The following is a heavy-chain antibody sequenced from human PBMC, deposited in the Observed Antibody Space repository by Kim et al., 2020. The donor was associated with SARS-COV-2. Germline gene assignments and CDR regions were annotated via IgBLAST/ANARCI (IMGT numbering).Heavy chain of an antibody. D-gene: IGHD3-10*01. CDR2: ISGSGGST. CDR3: ARQLWFGELLRY. CDR1: GFTFSSYA. V-gene: IGHV3-23*01. J-gene: IGHJ4*02. Sequence: GGSLRLSCAASGFTFSSYAMSWVRQAPGKGLEWVSAISGSGGSTYYADSVKGRFTISRDNSKNTLYLQMNSLRAEDTAVYYCARQLWFGELLRYWGQGTLVTVSS.